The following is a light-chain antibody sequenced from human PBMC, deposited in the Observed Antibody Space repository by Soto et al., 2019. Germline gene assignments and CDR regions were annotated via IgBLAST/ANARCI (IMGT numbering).Light chain of an antibody. J-gene: IGLJ1*01. V-gene: IGLV2-8*01. CDR2: EVT. CDR3: CSYAGSSTPYV. Sequence: QSVLTQPPSASGSPGQSVTISCTGSSNDVGAYNSVSWYQQHPGKAPRLIIYEVTKRPSGVPDRFSGSKSGNTASLTISGLQAEDEADYYCCSYAGSSTPYVFGTGTKVTVL. CDR1: SNDVGAYNS.